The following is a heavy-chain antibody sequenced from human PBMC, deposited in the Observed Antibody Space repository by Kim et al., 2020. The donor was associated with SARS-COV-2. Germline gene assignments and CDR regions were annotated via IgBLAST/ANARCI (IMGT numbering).Heavy chain of an antibody. CDR2: T. V-gene: IGHV4-59*01. CDR3: AREGPSRRFDY. Sequence: TNYNPSLKSRVTISVDTSKNQFSLKLSSVTAADTAVYYCAREGPSRRFDYWGQGTLVTVSS. D-gene: IGHD6-6*01. J-gene: IGHJ4*02.